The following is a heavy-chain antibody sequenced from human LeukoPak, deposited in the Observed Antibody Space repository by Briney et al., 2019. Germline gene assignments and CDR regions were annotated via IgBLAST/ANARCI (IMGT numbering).Heavy chain of an antibody. V-gene: IGHV1-24*01. CDR1: GYTLTELS. J-gene: IGHJ4*02. Sequence: ASVKVFCKVSGYTLTELSMHWVRQAPGKGLEWMGGFDPEDGETIYAQKFQGRVTMTEDTSTDTAYMELSSLRSEDTAVYYCATSKRYSFLFFDYWGQGTLVTVSS. CDR2: FDPEDGET. CDR3: ATSKRYSFLFFDY. D-gene: IGHD5-18*01.